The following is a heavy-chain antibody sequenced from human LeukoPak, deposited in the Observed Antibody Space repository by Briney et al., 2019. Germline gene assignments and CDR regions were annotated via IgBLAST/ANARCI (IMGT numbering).Heavy chain of an antibody. Sequence: GESLKISCKGSGFSFTSYWIGWVRQMPGKGLEYMGIIYPADSDTRYSPSFQGQVTISADKSISTAYLPWSSLKASDTAMYYCARPGQLGEYTPYYFDFWGQGTLVTVSS. D-gene: IGHD3-16*01. J-gene: IGHJ4*02. CDR1: GFSFTSYW. CDR3: ARPGQLGEYTPYYFDF. CDR2: IYPADSDT. V-gene: IGHV5-51*01.